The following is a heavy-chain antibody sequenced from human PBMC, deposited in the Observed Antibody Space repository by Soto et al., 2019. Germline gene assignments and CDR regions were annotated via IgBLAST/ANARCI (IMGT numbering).Heavy chain of an antibody. D-gene: IGHD5-18*01. CDR2: INPSGGST. J-gene: IGHJ6*02. CDR3: ARRAYNYANMDV. CDR1: GYTCTTYY. V-gene: IGHV1-46*01. Sequence: QVQLVQSGAEVKKPGASVKVSCETSGYTCTTYYMHWVRRAPGQGLEWMGMINPSGGSTSYAQKFQGRVTMTRDTSTRTIYMELSSLRRDDTVIYYCARRAYNYANMDVWGQGTTVTVSS.